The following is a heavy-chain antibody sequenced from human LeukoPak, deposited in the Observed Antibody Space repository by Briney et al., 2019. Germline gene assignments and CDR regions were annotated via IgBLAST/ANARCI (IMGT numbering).Heavy chain of an antibody. D-gene: IGHD1-26*01. CDR1: GYTFTGYY. CDR3: AREGYGGVQDFDV. CDR2: INPNNGGT. J-gene: IGHJ3*01. Sequence: ASVKVSCKASGYTFTGYYMHWVRQAPGQGLEWMGWINPNNGGTNYAQKFQGRVTMTRDTSISTAYMDLSRLKSDDTAVYYCAREGYGGVQDFDVWGQGTMVTVSS. V-gene: IGHV1-2*02.